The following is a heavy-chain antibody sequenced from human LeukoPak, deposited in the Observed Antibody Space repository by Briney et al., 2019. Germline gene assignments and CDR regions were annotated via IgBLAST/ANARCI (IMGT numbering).Heavy chain of an antibody. CDR3: ARRNHCSSTSCYSFDY. CDR2: IIPISGTA. CDR1: GGTFSSYA. Sequence: GASVKVSCKASGGTFSSYAISWVRQAPGQGLEWMGGIIPISGTANYAQKFQGRVTITADESTSTAYMELSSLRSEDTAVYYCARRNHCSSTSCYSFDYWGQGTLVTVSS. D-gene: IGHD2-2*01. V-gene: IGHV1-69*13. J-gene: IGHJ4*02.